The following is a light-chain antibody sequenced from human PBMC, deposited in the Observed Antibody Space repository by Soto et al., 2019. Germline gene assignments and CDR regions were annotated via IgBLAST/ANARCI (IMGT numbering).Light chain of an antibody. V-gene: IGKV3-20*01. CDR3: QQYVSSVT. J-gene: IGKJ1*01. CDR1: QSVDSSF. CDR2: GAS. Sequence: EIVLTQSPGSLSLSPGERATLSCRASQSVDSSFFAWYQQKPGQAPRLLIYGASNRATGIPDRFSGSGSGTDFTFTISRLEPEDVAVYYCQQYVSSVTFGQGTKVEIK.